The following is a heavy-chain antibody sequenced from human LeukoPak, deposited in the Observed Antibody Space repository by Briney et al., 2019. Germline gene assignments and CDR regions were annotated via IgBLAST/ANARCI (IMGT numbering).Heavy chain of an antibody. V-gene: IGHV3-66*02. D-gene: IGHD3-10*01. Sequence: GGSLRLSCAASGFTFSSYSMNWVRQAPGKGLEWVSVIYSGGSTYYADSVKGRFTISRDNSKNTLYLQMNSLRAEDTAVYYCARFMVRAFDYWGQGTLVTVSS. CDR3: ARFMVRAFDY. CDR1: GFTFSSYS. CDR2: IYSGGST. J-gene: IGHJ4*02.